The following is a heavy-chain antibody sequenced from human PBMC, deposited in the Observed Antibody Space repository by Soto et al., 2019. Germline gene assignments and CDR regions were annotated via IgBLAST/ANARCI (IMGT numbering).Heavy chain of an antibody. CDR2: INPRGGAT. V-gene: IGHV1-46*01. Sequence: QVRLVQSGAEVQKPGASVKLSCAASGYTFANYYVHWVRQAPGQGLEWMGKINPRGGATTFAQKFQGRVTRIWDGSAKSVYMEMRRLNADDTAVYYCAKQSVELSLGGFDPWGQGPLVTVSS. J-gene: IGHJ5*02. CDR1: GYTFANYY. D-gene: IGHD3-16*01. CDR3: AKQSVELSLGGFDP.